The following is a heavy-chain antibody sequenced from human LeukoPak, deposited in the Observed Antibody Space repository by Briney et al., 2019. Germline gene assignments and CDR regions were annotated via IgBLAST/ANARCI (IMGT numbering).Heavy chain of an antibody. Sequence: SVKVSCTASGGTFSSYAISWVRQAPGQGLEWMGRIIPILGIANYAQKFQGRVTITADKSTSTAYMELSSLRSEDTAVYYCARERVGSSGWFDPWGQGALVTVSS. CDR2: IIPILGIA. CDR3: ARERVGSSGWFDP. CDR1: GGTFSSYA. J-gene: IGHJ5*02. V-gene: IGHV1-69*04. D-gene: IGHD6-6*01.